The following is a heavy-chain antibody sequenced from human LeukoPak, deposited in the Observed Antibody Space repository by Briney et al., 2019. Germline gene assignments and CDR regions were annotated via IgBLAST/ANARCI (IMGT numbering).Heavy chain of an antibody. J-gene: IGHJ4*02. CDR1: GFSIRSFW. V-gene: IGHV3-7*01. CDR2: MNEDGSVT. Sequence: PGGSLRLSCAVSGFSIRSFWMSWVRQTPGRGLEWVADMNEDGSVTYYVDSVKGRFTVSRDNAKNSLYLQMSSLRAEDTAVYYCARDPAWGAIDYWGQGTLVTVSS. D-gene: IGHD7-27*01. CDR3: ARDPAWGAIDY.